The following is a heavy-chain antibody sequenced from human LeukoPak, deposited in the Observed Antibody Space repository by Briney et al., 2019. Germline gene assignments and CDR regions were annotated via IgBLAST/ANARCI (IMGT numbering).Heavy chain of an antibody. Sequence: GGSLRLSCAASGFTFSSYAMSWVRQAPGKGLEWVSAISGSGGSTYYADSVKGRFTISRDNAKNSLYLQMNSLRAEDTAVYYCARALMDSSGWNYGMDVWGQGTTVTVSS. V-gene: IGHV3-23*01. J-gene: IGHJ6*02. CDR2: ISGSGGST. D-gene: IGHD6-19*01. CDR1: GFTFSSYA. CDR3: ARALMDSSGWNYGMDV.